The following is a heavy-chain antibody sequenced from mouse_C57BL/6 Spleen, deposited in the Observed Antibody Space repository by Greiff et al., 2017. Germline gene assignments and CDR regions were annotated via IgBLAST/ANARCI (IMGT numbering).Heavy chain of an antibody. D-gene: IGHD2-3*01. V-gene: IGHV5-17*01. CDR1: GFTFSDYG. Sequence: EVKLVESGGGLVKPGGSLKLSCAASGFTFSDYGMHWVRQAPEKGLEWVAYISSGSSTIYYADTVKGRFTISRDNAKNTLFLQMTSLRSEDTAMYYCAGRDDGYPYYFDYWGQGTTLTVSS. CDR3: AGRDDGYPYYFDY. J-gene: IGHJ2*01. CDR2: ISSGSSTI.